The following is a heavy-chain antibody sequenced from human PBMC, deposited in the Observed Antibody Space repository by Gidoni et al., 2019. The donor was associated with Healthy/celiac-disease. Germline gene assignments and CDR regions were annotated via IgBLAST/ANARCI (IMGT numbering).Heavy chain of an antibody. Sequence: QVQLVESGGGVVQPGRSLRLSCAASGFTFSSYGMHWVRQAPGKGLEWVAVIWYDGSNKYYADSVKGRFTISRDNSKNTLYLQMNSLRAEDTAVYYCARESMVRGVGYFDYWGQGTLVTVSS. V-gene: IGHV3-33*01. CDR3: ARESMVRGVGYFDY. CDR2: IWYDGSNK. CDR1: GFTFSSYG. D-gene: IGHD3-10*01. J-gene: IGHJ4*02.